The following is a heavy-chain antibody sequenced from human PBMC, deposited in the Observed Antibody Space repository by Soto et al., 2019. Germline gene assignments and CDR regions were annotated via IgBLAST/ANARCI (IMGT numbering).Heavy chain of an antibody. CDR1: GFTFSSYG. CDR3: ARVVGTYTAMQYNWFDP. J-gene: IGHJ5*02. D-gene: IGHD5-18*01. CDR2: IWYDGSNK. Sequence: GGSLRLSCAASGFTFSSYGMHWVRQAPGKGLEWVAVIWYDGSNKYYADSVKGRFTISRDNSKNTLYLQMNSLRAEDTAVYYCARVVGTYTAMQYNWFDPWGQGTLVTVSS. V-gene: IGHV3-33*01.